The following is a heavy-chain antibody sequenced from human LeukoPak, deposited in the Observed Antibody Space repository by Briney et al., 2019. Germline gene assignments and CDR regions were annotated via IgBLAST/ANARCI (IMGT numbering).Heavy chain of an antibody. CDR2: VSERGDTT. CDR3: ARDGYSSGRYAFDI. D-gene: IGHD6-19*01. J-gene: IGHJ3*02. V-gene: IGHV3-23*01. CDR1: GLTFSTYA. Sequence: GGSLRLSCVASGLTFSTYAMGWVRQVPGKGLEWVSSVSERGDTTYYADSVKGRFTISRDNSKDTLSLQMNSPRAEDTAVYYCARDGYSSGRYAFDIWGQGTMVTVSS.